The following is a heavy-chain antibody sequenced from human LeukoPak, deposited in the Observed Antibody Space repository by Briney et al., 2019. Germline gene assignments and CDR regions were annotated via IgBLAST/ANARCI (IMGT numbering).Heavy chain of an antibody. Sequence: GGSLRLSCAASGFTFHTYTMTWVRQAPGKGLEWVAYISGSSSSSSTIYYADSVKGRFTISRDNAKNSLYLQMNSLRAEDTAVYYCARVEYGSGSLFDYWGQGTLVTVSS. CDR3: ARVEYGSGSLFDY. CDR1: GFTFHTYT. D-gene: IGHD3-10*01. CDR2: ISGSSSSSSTI. V-gene: IGHV3-48*04. J-gene: IGHJ4*02.